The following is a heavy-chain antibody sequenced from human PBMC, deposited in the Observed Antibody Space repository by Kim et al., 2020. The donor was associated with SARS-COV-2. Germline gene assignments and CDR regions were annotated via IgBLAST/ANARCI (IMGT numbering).Heavy chain of an antibody. V-gene: IGHV1-18*01. CDR3: ASVAGYSSWAYNWFDP. CDR1: GYTFTSYG. Sequence: ASVKVSCKASGYTFTSYGISWVRQAPGHGLEWMGWISAYNGNTNYAQKLQGRVTMTTDTTTSTAYMELRSLRSADTAVYYCASVAGYSSWAYNWFDPWGQGTLVTVSS. D-gene: IGHD6-13*01. CDR2: ISAYNGNT. J-gene: IGHJ5*02.